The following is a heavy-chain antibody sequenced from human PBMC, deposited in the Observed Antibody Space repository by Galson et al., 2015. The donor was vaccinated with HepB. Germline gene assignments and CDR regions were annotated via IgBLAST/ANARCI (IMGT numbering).Heavy chain of an antibody. Sequence: SLRLSCAASGFTFSDYYMSWIRRAPGKGLEWVSYISSSGSTIYYADSVKGRFTISRDNAKNSLYLQMNSLRAEDTAVYYCARDIGEEAAAGYYFDYWGQGTLVTVSS. CDR1: GFTFSDYY. CDR3: ARDIGEEAAAGYYFDY. J-gene: IGHJ4*02. CDR2: ISSSGSTI. D-gene: IGHD6-13*01. V-gene: IGHV3-11*01.